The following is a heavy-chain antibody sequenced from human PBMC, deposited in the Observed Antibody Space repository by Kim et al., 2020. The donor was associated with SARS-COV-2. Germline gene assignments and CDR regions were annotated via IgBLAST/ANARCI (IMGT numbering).Heavy chain of an antibody. Sequence: YNPSLKSRVTISVDTSKNQFSLKLSSVTAADTAVYYCASVAVAGTLLFDYWGQGTLVTVSS. V-gene: IGHV4-31*02. J-gene: IGHJ4*02. D-gene: IGHD6-19*01. CDR3: ASVAVAGTLLFDY.